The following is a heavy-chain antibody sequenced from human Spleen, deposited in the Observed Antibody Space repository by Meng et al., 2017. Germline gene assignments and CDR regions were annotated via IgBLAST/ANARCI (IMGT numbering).Heavy chain of an antibody. CDR1: GYTFTSYD. Sequence: ASVKVSCKASGYTFTSYDINWVRQATGQGLEWMGRINPNSGGTNYAQKFQGRVTMTRDTSISTAYMELSRLRSDDTAVYYCASDLPYYYDSSGYSGVYAFDIWGQGTMVTVSS. V-gene: IGHV1-2*06. D-gene: IGHD3-22*01. CDR2: INPNSGGT. J-gene: IGHJ3*02. CDR3: ASDLPYYYDSSGYSGVYAFDI.